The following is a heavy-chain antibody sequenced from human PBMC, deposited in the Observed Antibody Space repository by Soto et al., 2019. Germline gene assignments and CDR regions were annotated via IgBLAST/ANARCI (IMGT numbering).Heavy chain of an antibody. D-gene: IGHD5-18*01. J-gene: IGHJ4*02. Sequence: QVQLVESGGGVVQPGRSLRLSCAASGFTFSSYTMQWVRQAPSKGLEWVAVISYDGSDKYYADSVKGRFTISRDNSKNTLYLQMNSLRAEDTAVYYCARNWGYSYGYPPGYWGQGTLVTVSS. CDR2: ISYDGSDK. CDR3: ARNWGYSYGYPPGY. V-gene: IGHV3-30-3*01. CDR1: GFTFSSYT.